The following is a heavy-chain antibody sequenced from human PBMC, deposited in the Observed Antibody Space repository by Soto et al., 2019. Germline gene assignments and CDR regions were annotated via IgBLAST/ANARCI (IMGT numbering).Heavy chain of an antibody. Sequence: PSETLSLTCTVSGGSISSSSYYWGWIRQPPGKGLERIGSIYYSGSTYYNPSLKSRVTISVDTSKNQFSLKLSSVTAADTAVYYCARASRYCSGGSCHYFDYWGQGTLVTVSS. V-gene: IGHV4-39*01. CDR2: IYYSGST. CDR3: ARASRYCSGGSCHYFDY. J-gene: IGHJ4*02. CDR1: GGSISSSSYY. D-gene: IGHD2-15*01.